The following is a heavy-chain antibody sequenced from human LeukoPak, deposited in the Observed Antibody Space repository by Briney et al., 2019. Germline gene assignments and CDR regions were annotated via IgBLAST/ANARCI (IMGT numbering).Heavy chain of an antibody. Sequence: GGSLRLSCAASGFTFSSYGMHWVRQAPGKGLEWVAVISYDGSNKYYADSVKGRFTISRDNSKNTLYLQMNSLRAEDTAVYYCAKGYSSGWSSRYYYYGMDVWGQGTTVTVSS. CDR1: GFTFSSYG. D-gene: IGHD6-19*01. CDR3: AKGYSSGWSSRYYYYGMDV. V-gene: IGHV3-30*18. CDR2: ISYDGSNK. J-gene: IGHJ6*02.